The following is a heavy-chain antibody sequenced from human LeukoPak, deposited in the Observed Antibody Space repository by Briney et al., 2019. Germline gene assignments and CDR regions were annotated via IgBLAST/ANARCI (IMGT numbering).Heavy chain of an antibody. D-gene: IGHD3-10*01. V-gene: IGHV3-30*18. CDR3: AKDQNPVRGVTQLDY. CDR2: ISYDGSNK. CDR1: GFTFSSYG. Sequence: GGPLRLSCAASGFTFSSYGMHWVRQAPAKGLEWVAVISYDGSNKYYADSVKGRFTISRDNSKNTLYLQMNSLRAEDTAVYYCAKDQNPVRGVTQLDYWGQGTLVTVSS. J-gene: IGHJ4*02.